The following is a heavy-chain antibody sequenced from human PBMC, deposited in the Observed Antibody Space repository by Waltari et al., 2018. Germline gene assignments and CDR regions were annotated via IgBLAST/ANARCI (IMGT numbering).Heavy chain of an antibody. V-gene: IGHV4-39*01. Sequence: QLQLQASGPGLVKPSETLSLTCTVSAGSLSISSQYWGWIRQPPGKGLAWIGSIYYSGSTYYNPSLKSRVTISADTSKNQFSLRLYSLTAADTAVYYCARHDLSSRNWFDPWGQGTLVTVSS. CDR2: IYYSGST. CDR1: AGSLSISSQY. CDR3: ARHDLSSRNWFDP. D-gene: IGHD6-13*01. J-gene: IGHJ5*02.